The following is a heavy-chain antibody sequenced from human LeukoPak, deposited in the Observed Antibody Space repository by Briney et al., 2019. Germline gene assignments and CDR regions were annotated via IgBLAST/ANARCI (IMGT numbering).Heavy chain of an antibody. J-gene: IGHJ4*02. D-gene: IGHD5-12*01. V-gene: IGHV4-38-2*01. CDR3: SIVATISGWDYFDY. CDR2: INHSGST. CDR1: DYSISNGYY. Sequence: SETLSLTCAVSDYSISNGYYWGWIRQSPGKGLEWIGEINHSGSTNYNPSLKSRVTISVDTSKNQFSLRLSSVTAADTAVYYCSIVATISGWDYFDYWGQGTLVTVSS.